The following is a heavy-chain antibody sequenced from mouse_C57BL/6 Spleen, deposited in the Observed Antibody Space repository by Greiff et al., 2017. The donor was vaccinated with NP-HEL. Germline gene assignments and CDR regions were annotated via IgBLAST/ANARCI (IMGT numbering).Heavy chain of an antibody. D-gene: IGHD1-1*01. CDR3: ARGGYYGSSPMDY. V-gene: IGHV1-19*01. J-gene: IGHJ4*01. Sequence: VQLKESGPVLVKPGASVKMSCKASGYTFTDYYMNWVKQSHGKSLEWIGVINPYNGGTSYNQKFKGKATLTVDKSSSTAYMELNSLTSEDSAVYYCARGGYYGSSPMDYWGQGTSVTVSS. CDR1: GYTFTDYY. CDR2: INPYNGGT.